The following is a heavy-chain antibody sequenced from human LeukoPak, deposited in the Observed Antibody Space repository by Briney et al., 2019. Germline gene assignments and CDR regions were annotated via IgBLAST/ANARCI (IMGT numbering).Heavy chain of an antibody. D-gene: IGHD4-17*01. CDR3: ARDATVTDFDY. Sequence: GGSLRLSCAASGFTFSSYSMNWVRQAPGKGLEWVSSISSSSSYIYHADSVKGRFTISRDNAKNSLYLQMNSLRAEDTAVYYCARDATVTDFDYWGQGTLVTVSS. CDR1: GFTFSSYS. V-gene: IGHV3-21*01. CDR2: ISSSSSYI. J-gene: IGHJ4*02.